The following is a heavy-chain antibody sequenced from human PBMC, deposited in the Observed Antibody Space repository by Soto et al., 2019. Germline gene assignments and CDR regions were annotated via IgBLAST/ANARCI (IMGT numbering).Heavy chain of an antibody. CDR2: INPNSGGT. V-gene: IGHV1-2*02. CDR3: ARGARGWNYYGMDV. J-gene: IGHJ6*02. Sequence: ASVKVSCKASGYTLTDYYMHWVRQAPGQGLEWMGWINPNSGGTNYVQKFQGRVTMTRDTSFSTAYMELSRLRSDDTAVYYCARGARGWNYYGMDVWGQGTTVTVSS. D-gene: IGHD3-10*01. CDR1: GYTLTDYY.